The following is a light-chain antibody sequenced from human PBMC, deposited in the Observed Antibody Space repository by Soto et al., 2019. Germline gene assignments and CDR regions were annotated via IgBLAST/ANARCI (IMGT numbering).Light chain of an antibody. Sequence: QMTQSPSTLSASVGDRVTITCRASQRVSSFLAWYQQKPGKAPKVLIYKASALQSDVPSRFSGSVSGTEFTLTFSSLQPDDFAAYYCQQYITCWWTFGQGTKVETK. V-gene: IGKV1-5*03. J-gene: IGKJ1*01. CDR3: QQYITCWWT. CDR2: KAS. CDR1: QRVSSF.